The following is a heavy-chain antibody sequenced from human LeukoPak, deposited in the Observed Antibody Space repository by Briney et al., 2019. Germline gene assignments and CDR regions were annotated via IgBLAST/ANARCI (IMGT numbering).Heavy chain of an antibody. CDR2: THYSGST. Sequence: SETLSLTCTVSGGSISNFYWSWIRQPPGKGLEWIGYTHYSGSTNYNPSLKSRVTISVDTSKNQFSLKLRSVTAADTAVYYCARGADYDFWSGYYTYYYYYMDVWGKGTTVTVSS. CDR3: ARGADYDFWSGYYTYYYYYMDV. V-gene: IGHV4-59*01. J-gene: IGHJ6*03. D-gene: IGHD3-3*01. CDR1: GGSISNFY.